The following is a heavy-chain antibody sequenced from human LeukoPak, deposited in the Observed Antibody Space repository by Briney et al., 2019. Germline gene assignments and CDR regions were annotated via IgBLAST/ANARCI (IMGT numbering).Heavy chain of an antibody. CDR1: GDSMNYLH. J-gene: IGHJ6*03. D-gene: IGHD3-10*01. Sequence: SETLSLTCTVSGDSMNYLHWIWIRQPPGKSLEWLGSIYFSGSTNYNPSLKSRVTISVDTSKSQFSLKLRSVTAADTAVYYCARRSGQPEFHYNMDVWGKGATVTVSS. CDR3: ARRSGQPEFHYNMDV. CDR2: IYFSGST. V-gene: IGHV4-59*08.